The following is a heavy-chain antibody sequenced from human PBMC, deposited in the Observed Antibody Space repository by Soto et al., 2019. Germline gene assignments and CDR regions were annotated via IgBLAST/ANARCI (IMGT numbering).Heavy chain of an antibody. CDR2: IYWYDFQ. D-gene: IGHD6-25*01. CDR1: GFSLTTTGLG. V-gene: IGHV2-5*01. CDR3: AHRPDGSHYDY. Sequence: QITLKESGPTLVKPTQTLTLTCTFSGFSLTTTGLGVGWIRQPPGKTLEWLASIYWYDFQRYSPSLKSRLTSTKDLSRNQLVLTMTNMDPADTATYYCAHRPDGSHYDYWGQGILVTVSS. J-gene: IGHJ4*02.